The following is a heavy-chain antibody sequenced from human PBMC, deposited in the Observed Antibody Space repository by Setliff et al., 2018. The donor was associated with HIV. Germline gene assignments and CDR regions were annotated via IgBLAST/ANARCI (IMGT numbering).Heavy chain of an antibody. CDR1: GGSISSYC. CDR3: ARRGGSFPHDAFDI. Sequence: KSSETLSLTCTVSGGSISSYCWSWIRQPPGKGLEWIGYICDNGSTKYSPSLKSRVTISVDRSKNQFSLNLSSATAADTAVYYCARRGGSFPHDAFDIWGQGTMVTVSS. V-gene: IGHV4-59*08. J-gene: IGHJ3*02. D-gene: IGHD1-26*01. CDR2: ICDNGST.